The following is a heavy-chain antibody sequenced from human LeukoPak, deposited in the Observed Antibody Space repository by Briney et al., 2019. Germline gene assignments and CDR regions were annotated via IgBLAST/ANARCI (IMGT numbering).Heavy chain of an antibody. J-gene: IGHJ4*02. Sequence: SETLSLTCTVSGGSISSYYWGWIRQPPGKGLEWIGSIYYSGSTYYNPSLKSRVTISVDTSKNQFSLKLSSVTAADTAVYYCARKPGVDILTGQPPYYFDYWGQGTLVTVSS. CDR1: GGSISSYY. D-gene: IGHD3-9*01. V-gene: IGHV4-39*01. CDR3: ARKPGVDILTGQPPYYFDY. CDR2: IYYSGST.